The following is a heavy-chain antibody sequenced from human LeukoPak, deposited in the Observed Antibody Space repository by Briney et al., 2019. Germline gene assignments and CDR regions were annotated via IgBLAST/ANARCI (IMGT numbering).Heavy chain of an antibody. CDR2: IYTSGST. J-gene: IGHJ4*02. D-gene: IGHD3-22*01. CDR1: GGSISSGSYY. Sequence: SETLSLTCTVSGGSISSGSYYWSWIRQPAGKGLEWIVRIYTSGSTNYNPSLKSRVTISVDTSKNQFSLKLSSVTAADTAVYYCARGSGTYYYDSSGYYLDYWGQGTLVTVPS. CDR3: ARGSGTYYYDSSGYYLDY. V-gene: IGHV4-61*02.